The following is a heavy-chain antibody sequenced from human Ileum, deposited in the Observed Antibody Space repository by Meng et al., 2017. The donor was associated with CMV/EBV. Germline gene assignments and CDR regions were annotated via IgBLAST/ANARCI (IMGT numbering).Heavy chain of an antibody. CDR3: AREGSMVAYYDFWSGYPHINWFDP. CDR1: GFTFDDYA. CDR2: ISWDGGNT. V-gene: IGHV3-43D*03. J-gene: IGHJ5*02. Sequence: GESLKISCAASGFTFDDYAMHWVRQAPGKGLEWVSLISWDGGNTYYADSVKGRFTISRDNRKNSLYLQMTSLRAEDTAVYYCAREGSMVAYYDFWSGYPHINWFDPWGQGTLVTVSS. D-gene: IGHD3-3*01.